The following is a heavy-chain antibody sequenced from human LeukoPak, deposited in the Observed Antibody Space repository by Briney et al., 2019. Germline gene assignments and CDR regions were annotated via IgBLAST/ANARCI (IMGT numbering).Heavy chain of an antibody. Sequence: GASVKVSRKASGYTFTSYDINWVRQATGQGLEWMGWMNPNSGNTGYAQKFQGRVTMTRNTSISTAYMELSSLRSEDTAVYYCARGTSRGEYYYYYMDVWGKGTMVTVSS. V-gene: IGHV1-8*01. CDR1: GYTFTSYD. CDR3: ARGTSRGEYYYYYMDV. CDR2: MNPNSGNT. J-gene: IGHJ6*03.